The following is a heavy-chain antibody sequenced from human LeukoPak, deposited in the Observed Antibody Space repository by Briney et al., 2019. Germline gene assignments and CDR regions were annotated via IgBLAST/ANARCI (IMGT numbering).Heavy chain of an antibody. CDR2: IYYSGST. CDR1: GGSISSSSYY. D-gene: IGHD5-18*01. CDR3: ARAWTGYSYGDY. J-gene: IGHJ4*02. Sequence: SETLSLTCTVSGGSISSSSYYWGWIRQPPGKGLEWIGSIYYSGSTYYNPSLKSRVTISVDTSKNQFSLKLSSVTAEDTAVYYCARAWTGYSYGDYWGQGTLVTVSS. V-gene: IGHV4-39*07.